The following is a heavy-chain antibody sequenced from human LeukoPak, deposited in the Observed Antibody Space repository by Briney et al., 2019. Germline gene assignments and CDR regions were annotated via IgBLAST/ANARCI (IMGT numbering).Heavy chain of an antibody. D-gene: IGHD6-13*01. CDR3: AKVLLGEVFNSRIAAAGPFDP. Sequence: PGGSLRLSCAASGFTFSSYAMSWVRQAPGKGLEWVSAISGSGGSTYYADSVKGRFTISRDNSKNTLYLQMNSLRAEDTAVYYCAKVLLGEVFNSRIAAAGPFDPWGQGTLVTVSS. CDR2: ISGSGGST. V-gene: IGHV3-23*01. CDR1: GFTFSSYA. J-gene: IGHJ5*02.